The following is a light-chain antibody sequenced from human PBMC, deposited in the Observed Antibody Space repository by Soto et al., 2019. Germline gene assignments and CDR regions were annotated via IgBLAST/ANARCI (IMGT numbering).Light chain of an antibody. CDR3: QHYKNWPPIT. CDR2: GAS. Sequence: EVILTQSPATLSLSPGERATLSCRASQSVDRSLGWYQEKPGQAPRLLIYGASHRATGIPARFSGSGSGTDFTLNIDSVEADDFTVYYCQHYKNWPPITFGQGTRLDIK. CDR1: QSVDRS. J-gene: IGKJ5*01. V-gene: IGKV3-11*01.